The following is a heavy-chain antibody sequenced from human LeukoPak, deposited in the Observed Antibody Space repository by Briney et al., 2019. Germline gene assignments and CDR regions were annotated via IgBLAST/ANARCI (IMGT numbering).Heavy chain of an antibody. V-gene: IGHV3-23*01. J-gene: IGHJ4*02. CDR1: GFTFSSYA. CDR2: ISGSGSST. Sequence: GGSLRLSCAASGFTFSSYAMSWVRQAPGKGLEWVSAISGSGSSTYYADSVKGRFTISRDNSKNTLYLQMNSLRVEDTALYYCARRHCSGNSCFFDYWGQGTLVTVSS. D-gene: IGHD2-15*01. CDR3: ARRHCSGNSCFFDY.